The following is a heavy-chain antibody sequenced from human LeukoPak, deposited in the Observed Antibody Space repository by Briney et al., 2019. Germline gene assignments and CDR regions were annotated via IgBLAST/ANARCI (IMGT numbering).Heavy chain of an antibody. D-gene: IGHD6-13*01. V-gene: IGHV4-39*01. J-gene: IGHJ4*02. CDR1: GGSISSSSYY. CDR3: AGHGVAAAGFDY. Sequence: PSETLSLTCTVSGGSISSSSYYWGWIRQPPGKGLEWIGSIYYSGSTYYNPSLKSRVTISVDTSKNQFSLKLSSVTAAGTAVYYCAGHGVAAAGFDYWGQGTLVTVSS. CDR2: IYYSGST.